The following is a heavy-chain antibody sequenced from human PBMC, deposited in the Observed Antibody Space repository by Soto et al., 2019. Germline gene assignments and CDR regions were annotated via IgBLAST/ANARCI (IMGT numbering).Heavy chain of an antibody. V-gene: IGHV1-3*01. CDR3: ASTHDSRIPFDS. J-gene: IGHJ4*02. Sequence: GASVKVSCKASGYTFTSYAMHWVRQAPGQRLEWMGWINAGNGNTKYSQKFQGRVTITRDTSASTAYMELSSRRYEDTAVYYCASTHDSRIPFDSWGQGTLVTVSS. CDR2: INAGNGNT. D-gene: IGHD3-22*01. CDR1: GYTFTSYA.